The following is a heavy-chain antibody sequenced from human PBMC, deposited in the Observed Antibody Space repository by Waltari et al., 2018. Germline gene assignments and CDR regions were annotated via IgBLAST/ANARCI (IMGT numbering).Heavy chain of an antibody. D-gene: IGHD6-13*01. CDR1: GSTFSGIW. Sequence: EVQLVESGGGLVQPGGSLGLSCAASGSTFSGIWMTWSRQAPGKGLEWVANIKQDGSEKYYVDSVKGRFTISRDNAKNSLYLQMNSLRAEDTAVYYCVRDPGLRSWYGGYFDYWGQGTLVTVSS. CDR3: VRDPGLRSWYGGYFDY. J-gene: IGHJ4*02. V-gene: IGHV3-7*01. CDR2: IKQDGSEK.